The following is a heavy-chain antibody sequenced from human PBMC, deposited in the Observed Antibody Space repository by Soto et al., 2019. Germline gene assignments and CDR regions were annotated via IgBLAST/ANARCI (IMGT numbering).Heavy chain of an antibody. Sequence: QVQLQESGPGLVKPSQTLSLTCTVSGGSISSGDYYWSWIRQPPGKGLEWIGYIYYSGSTYYNPSLKSRVTISVEASKDRFSLKRSAVTAADTAVYYCAGEAPEGGSDYYYGMDVWGQGTTVTVSS. CDR3: AGEAPEGGSDYYYGMDV. J-gene: IGHJ6*02. CDR2: IYYSGST. V-gene: IGHV4-30-4*01. CDR1: GGSISSGDYY. D-gene: IGHD3-10*01.